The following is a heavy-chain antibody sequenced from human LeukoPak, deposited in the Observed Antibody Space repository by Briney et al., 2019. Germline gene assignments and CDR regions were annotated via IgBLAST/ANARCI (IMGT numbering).Heavy chain of an antibody. CDR1: GFTLSSYE. D-gene: IGHD4-23*01. Sequence: PGGSLRLSCAASGFTLSSYEMNWVRQAPGKGLEWVSYSSGSGSTMYYADSVKGRFTISRDNAKNSLYLQMNSLRAEDTAVYYCARELAGSRWDYFDFWGQGILVTVSS. CDR3: ARELAGSRWDYFDF. J-gene: IGHJ4*02. V-gene: IGHV3-48*03. CDR2: SSGSGSTM.